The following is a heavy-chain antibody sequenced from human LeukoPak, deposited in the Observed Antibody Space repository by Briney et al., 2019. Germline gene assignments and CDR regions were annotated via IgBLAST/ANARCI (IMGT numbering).Heavy chain of an antibody. CDR2: MNPNSSGT. Sequence: ASVKVSCKASGYTFTSYYIHWVRQAPGQGLEWMAWMNPNSSGTSYAQKFQGRVTLTRDTSISTAYMELSRLRFDDTAVYYCARNKEAKSLDNWGQGTLVTVSS. CDR3: ARNKEAKSLDN. V-gene: IGHV1-2*02. J-gene: IGHJ4*02. CDR1: GYTFTSYY.